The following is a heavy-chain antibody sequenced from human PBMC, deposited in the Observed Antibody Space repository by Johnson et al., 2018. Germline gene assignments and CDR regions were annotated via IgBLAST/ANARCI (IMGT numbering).Heavy chain of an antibody. CDR1: GFTFSSYG. CDR3: ASEEVRFLPYYYPCMDV. D-gene: IGHD3-10*01. Sequence: QVQLVQSGGGVVQPGRSLRLSCAASGFTFSSYGMHWVRQAPGKGLEWVAVIWYDGSNKYYADSVKGRFTISRDNSKNTLYLQMNSLRAEDTAVYYCASEEVRFLPYYYPCMDVWGQGTPVTVSS. J-gene: IGHJ6*02. CDR2: IWYDGSNK. V-gene: IGHV3-33*01.